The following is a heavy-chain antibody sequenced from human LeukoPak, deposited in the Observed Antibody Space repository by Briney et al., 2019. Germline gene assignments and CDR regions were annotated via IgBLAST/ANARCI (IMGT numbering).Heavy chain of an antibody. D-gene: IGHD3-10*01. CDR3: ARDLRSYYGSGSYEFDY. V-gene: IGHV3-48*04. CDR1: GFTFSSYS. Sequence: GGSLRLSCAASGFTFSSYSMNWVRQAPGKGLEWVSYISSSSSTIYYADSVKGRFTISRDNAKNSPYLQMNSLRAEDTAVYYCARDLRSYYGSGSYEFDYWGQGTLVTVSS. CDR2: ISSSSSTI. J-gene: IGHJ4*02.